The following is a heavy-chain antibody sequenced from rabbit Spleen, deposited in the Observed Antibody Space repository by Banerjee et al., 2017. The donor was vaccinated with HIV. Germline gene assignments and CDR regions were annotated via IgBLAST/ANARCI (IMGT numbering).Heavy chain of an antibody. Sequence: QEQLEESGGGLVKPEGSLTLTCKASGGSLNDKDVMCWVCQAPGKGLEWIACINIVTGKSVYASWAKGRFTMSRNSSTTVTLQMASLTAVDTATYFCARDLVAVIGWNFNLWGPGTLVTVS. CDR1: GGSLNDKDV. CDR3: ARDLVAVIGWNFNL. D-gene: IGHD1-1*01. CDR2: INIVTGKS. V-gene: IGHV1S45*01. J-gene: IGHJ4*01.